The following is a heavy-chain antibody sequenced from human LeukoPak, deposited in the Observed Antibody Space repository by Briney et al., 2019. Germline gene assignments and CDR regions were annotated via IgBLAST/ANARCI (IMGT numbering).Heavy chain of an antibody. J-gene: IGHJ4*02. CDR3: ARIQSGIVGIDY. CDR2: MNPNSGNT. Sequence: GASVKVSCKASGYTFTSYDINWVRQATGQGLEWMGWMNPNSGNTGYAQKFQGRVTMTRNTSISTAYMELSSLRSEDTAVYYCARIQSGIVGIDYWGQGTLVTVSS. V-gene: IGHV1-8*01. D-gene: IGHD1-26*01. CDR1: GYTFTSYD.